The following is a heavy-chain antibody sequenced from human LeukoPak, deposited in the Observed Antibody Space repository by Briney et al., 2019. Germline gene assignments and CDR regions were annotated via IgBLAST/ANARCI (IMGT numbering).Heavy chain of an antibody. CDR3: AKPAISSRGWYYDY. D-gene: IGHD6-19*01. J-gene: IGHJ4*02. CDR2: INDSGGST. Sequence: PGGSLRLSCAASGFTFSNYAMSWVRQAPGKGLEWVSAINDSGGSTYYADSVKGRFTTSRDNSKNTLYLQMNSLRAEDTAVYYCAKPAISSRGWYYDYRGQGTLVTVSS. V-gene: IGHV3-23*01. CDR1: GFTFSNYA.